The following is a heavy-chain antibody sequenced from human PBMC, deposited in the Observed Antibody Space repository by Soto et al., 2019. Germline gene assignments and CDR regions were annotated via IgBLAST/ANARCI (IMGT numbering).Heavy chain of an antibody. Sequence: SETLSLTCTVSGGSVSSDTHYWSWTRQPPGKRLEWIGFIYSSGSTNYNPSLKSRVTMSVDTSKNQFSLKLSSVTAADTAVYYCARVGVVTAIYAFDIWGQGTMVTVSS. CDR2: IYSSGST. D-gene: IGHD2-21*02. J-gene: IGHJ3*02. V-gene: IGHV4-61*01. CDR1: GGSVSSDTHY. CDR3: ARVGVVTAIYAFDI.